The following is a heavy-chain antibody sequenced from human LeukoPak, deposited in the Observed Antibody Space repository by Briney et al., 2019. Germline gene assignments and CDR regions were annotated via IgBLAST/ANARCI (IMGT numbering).Heavy chain of an antibody. CDR3: ARDRSRAGYYDSSGYYPPDAFDI. CDR1: GFTFSSYS. Sequence: GGSLRLSCAASGFTFSSYSMNWVRQAPGKGLEWVSSISSSSSYIYYADSVKGRFTISRDNAKNSLYLQMNSLRAEDTAVYYCARDRSRAGYYDSSGYYPPDAFDIWGQGTMVTVSS. CDR2: ISSSSSYI. V-gene: IGHV3-21*01. D-gene: IGHD3-22*01. J-gene: IGHJ3*02.